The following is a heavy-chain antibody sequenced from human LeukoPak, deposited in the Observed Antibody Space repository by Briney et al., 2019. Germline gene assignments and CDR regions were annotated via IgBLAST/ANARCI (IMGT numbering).Heavy chain of an antibody. D-gene: IGHD4-17*01. CDR1: GGTFSSYA. J-gene: IGHJ6*03. V-gene: IGHV1-18*01. Sequence: ASVKVSCKASGGTFSSYAISWVRQAPGQGLEWMGWISAYNGNTNYAQKLQGRVTMTTDTSTSTAYMELRSLRSDDTAVYYCARGVYGDYVGYYYMDVWGKGTTVTVSS. CDR3: ARGVYGDYVGYYYMDV. CDR2: ISAYNGNT.